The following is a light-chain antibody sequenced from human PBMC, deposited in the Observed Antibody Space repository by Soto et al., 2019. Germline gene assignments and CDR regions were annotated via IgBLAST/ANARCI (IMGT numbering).Light chain of an antibody. Sequence: EIVLTQSPGTLSLSPGERATLSCRASQSVSNNYLARYQQKPGQAPRLLISGASNRATGIPDRFSGSGSGTDFTLTISRLEPEDFAVYYCQQYGSSGTFGQGTKVEIK. CDR2: GAS. V-gene: IGKV3-20*01. CDR3: QQYGSSGT. CDR1: QSVSNNY. J-gene: IGKJ1*01.